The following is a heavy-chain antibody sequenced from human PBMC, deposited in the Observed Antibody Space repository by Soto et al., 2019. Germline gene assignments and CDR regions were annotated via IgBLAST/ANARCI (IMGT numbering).Heavy chain of an antibody. J-gene: IGHJ6*02. Sequence: EVQLVESGGGLVQPGGSLKLSCAASGFTFSDSAMHWVRQASGKGLEWVGRIRSKANNYATAYAASVRGRFTISRDDSENTAYLQINSLETEDTAVYYCTRQLGYCTGTSCYAAGYYYGMDVWGQGTTVTVSS. CDR3: TRQLGYCTGTSCYAAGYYYGMDV. D-gene: IGHD2-2*01. CDR2: IRSKANNYAT. V-gene: IGHV3-73*02. CDR1: GFTFSDSA.